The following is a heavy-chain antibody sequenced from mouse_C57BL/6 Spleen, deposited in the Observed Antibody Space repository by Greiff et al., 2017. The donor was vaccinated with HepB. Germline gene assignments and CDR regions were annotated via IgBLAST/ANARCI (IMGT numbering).Heavy chain of an antibody. J-gene: IGHJ4*01. Sequence: QVQLKQPGAELVKPGASVKLSCKASGYTFTSYWMHWVKQRPGRGLEWIGRIDPNSGGTKYNEKFKSKATLTVDKPASTANMQLSSLTSEDSAVYYCARWSSDYAMDYWGQGTTVTVSS. CDR3: ARWSSDYAMDY. D-gene: IGHD1-1*01. CDR1: GYTFTSYW. V-gene: IGHV1-72*01. CDR2: IDPNSGGT.